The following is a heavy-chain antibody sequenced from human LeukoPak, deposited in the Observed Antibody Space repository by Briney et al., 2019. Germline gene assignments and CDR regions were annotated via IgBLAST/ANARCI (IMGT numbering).Heavy chain of an antibody. CDR1: GGSISSGSYY. CDR3: ARVYYYDSSGYYYYFDY. D-gene: IGHD3-22*01. Sequence: SETLSLTCTVSGGSISSGSYYWGCIRQPPGKGLEWIGSIHYTGNTYYNPSLKSRVSISVDTSKNQFSLKLSSVTAADTAVYYCARVYYYDSSGYYYYFDYWGQGTLVTVSS. V-gene: IGHV4-39*01. J-gene: IGHJ4*02. CDR2: IHYTGNT.